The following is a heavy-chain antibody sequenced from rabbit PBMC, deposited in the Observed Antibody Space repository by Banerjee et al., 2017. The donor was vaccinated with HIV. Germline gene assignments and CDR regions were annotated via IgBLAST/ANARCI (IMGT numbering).Heavy chain of an antibody. CDR2: IYAGSSGST. J-gene: IGHJ4*01. D-gene: IGHD2-1*01. CDR3: ARGWITMTMNL. CDR1: GFSFSSSYY. Sequence: QSLEESGGDLVKPEGSLTLTCTASGFSFSSSYYRCWVRQAPGKGLEWIACIYAGSSGSTYYASWAKGRFTISKTSSTTVTLQMTSLTAADTATYFCARGWITMTMNLWGPGTLVTVS. V-gene: IGHV1S40*01.